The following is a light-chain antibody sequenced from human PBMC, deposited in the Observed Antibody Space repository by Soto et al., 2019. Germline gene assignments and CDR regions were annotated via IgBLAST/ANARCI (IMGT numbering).Light chain of an antibody. CDR1: QSVSSSY. V-gene: IGKV3D-20*02. CDR2: GAS. J-gene: IGKJ5*01. Sequence: IALKQSPGTLSLSPGERANLSCRASQSVSSSYLAWYQQKPGQAPRLLIYGASSRATGIPDRFGGSGSGTDFTLTISGLEPADLGVYYCQQRPNWPITFGDVTRLEIK. CDR3: QQRPNWPIT.